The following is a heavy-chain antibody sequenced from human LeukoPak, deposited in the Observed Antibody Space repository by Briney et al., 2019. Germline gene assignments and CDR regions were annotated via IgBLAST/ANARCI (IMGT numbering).Heavy chain of an antibody. CDR3: ASHQGGSTNDN. CDR2: ISYSGST. V-gene: IGHV4-59*08. CDR1: GGSIRSFY. Sequence: PSETPSLTCTVSGGSIRSFYWSWIRQPPGKGLEWIGYISYSGSTNYNASLESRVTMSVDTSKNQFSLNLNSMTAADTAVYYCASHQGGSTNDNWGQGTLVTVSS. D-gene: IGHD5-12*01. J-gene: IGHJ4*02.